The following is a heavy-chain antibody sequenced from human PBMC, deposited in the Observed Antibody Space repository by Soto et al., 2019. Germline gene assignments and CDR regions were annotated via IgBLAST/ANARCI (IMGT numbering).Heavy chain of an antibody. CDR1: GFTYTNND. V-gene: IGHV3-23*01. CDR3: VKNRGNYDG. Sequence: EVHLLESGGGLVQPGGSLSLSCAASGFTYTNNDMTWVRQAPGKGPEWVSTITGSGSTSYADSVKGRFTISRDNSNNMLYLQMNSLRAEDTALYYCVKNRGNYDGWGQGTLVTVSS. CDR2: ITGSGST. J-gene: IGHJ4*02. D-gene: IGHD3-16*01.